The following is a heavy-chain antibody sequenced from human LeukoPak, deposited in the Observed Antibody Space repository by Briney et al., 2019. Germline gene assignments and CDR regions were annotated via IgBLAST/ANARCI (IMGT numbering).Heavy chain of an antibody. Sequence: GGSLRLSCAASGFTFSSYGMHWVRQAPGKGLEWVAFIRYDGSNKYYADSVKGRFTISRDNSKNTLYLQMNSLRAEDTAVYYCAKEHCSGGSCYSGDFDYWGQGTLVTASS. D-gene: IGHD2-15*01. CDR2: IRYDGSNK. V-gene: IGHV3-30*02. J-gene: IGHJ4*02. CDR3: AKEHCSGGSCYSGDFDY. CDR1: GFTFSSYG.